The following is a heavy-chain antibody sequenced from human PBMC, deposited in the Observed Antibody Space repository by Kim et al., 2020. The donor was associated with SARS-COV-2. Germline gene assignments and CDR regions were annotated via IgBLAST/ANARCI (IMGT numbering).Heavy chain of an antibody. V-gene: IGHV6-1*01. J-gene: IGHJ3*01. CDR3: ARGHFYAFDV. D-gene: IGHD3-3*02. Sequence: YNDYAVSVKSRITISPATSKNQFSLQLNSVAPGETAVYYCARGHFYAFDVWGQGTMVTVSS. CDR2: YN.